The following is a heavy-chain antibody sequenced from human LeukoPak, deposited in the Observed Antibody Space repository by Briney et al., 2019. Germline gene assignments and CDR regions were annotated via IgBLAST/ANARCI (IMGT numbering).Heavy chain of an antibody. CDR3: ASEGWFGGGMDV. Sequence: ASVKVSCKVSGYTLTELSMHWVRQAPGKGLEWMGGFDPQDGETIYAQKFQGRVTMTEDTDTDTAYMQLSSLTYEDSAVYYCASEGWFGGGMDVWGQGTTVTVFS. CDR2: FDPQDGET. V-gene: IGHV1-24*01. CDR1: GYTLTELS. D-gene: IGHD3-10*01. J-gene: IGHJ6*02.